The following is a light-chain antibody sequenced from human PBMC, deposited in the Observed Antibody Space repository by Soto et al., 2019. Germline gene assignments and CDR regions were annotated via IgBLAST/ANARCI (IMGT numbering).Light chain of an antibody. J-gene: IGKJ1*01. CDR2: WAP. Sequence: DLLMTPSPYSLSVSQGARATINCKSSQTVIDSSINKNYSTWYQQKSGQPPKLFICWAPTREFGVPDRFSGSGSGTDFTLTIISLQAEDVAVYYFQQYYSTPRTFGRGTKV. CDR1: QTVIDSSINKNY. V-gene: IGKV4-1*01. CDR3: QQYYSTPRT.